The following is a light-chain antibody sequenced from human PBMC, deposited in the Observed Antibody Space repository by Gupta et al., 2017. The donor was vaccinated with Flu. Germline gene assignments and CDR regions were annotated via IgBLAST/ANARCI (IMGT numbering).Light chain of an antibody. V-gene: IGLV3-1*01. CDR2: QHT. J-gene: IGLJ1*01. CDR1: MLGDKF. Sequence: SYELTQPASVSVSPGQTASITCSGDMLGDKFASWYQQRPGQSPVLHSYQHTKRPSGIPERFSGSSSGNTATLTITGAQTTDEADYYCQAWDSGTAVFGSGTKVIVL. CDR3: QAWDSGTAV.